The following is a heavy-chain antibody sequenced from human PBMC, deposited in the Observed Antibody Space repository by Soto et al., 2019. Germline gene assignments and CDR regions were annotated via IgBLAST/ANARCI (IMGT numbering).Heavy chain of an antibody. Sequence: QVQLQESGPGLVKPSQTLSLTCTVSGGSISSGGYYWSWIRQHPGKGLELIGYVYYSGSTYYNPSLKSRETIAEGTSKNQFFLKLSSVTAANTAVYDCRAKYYYVWGRYRPGPYYFDYWGQGTMVTVSS. J-gene: IGHJ4*02. CDR2: VYYSGST. CDR3: RAKYYYVWGRYRPGPYYFDY. D-gene: IGHD3-16*02. V-gene: IGHV4-31*03. CDR1: GGSISSGGYY.